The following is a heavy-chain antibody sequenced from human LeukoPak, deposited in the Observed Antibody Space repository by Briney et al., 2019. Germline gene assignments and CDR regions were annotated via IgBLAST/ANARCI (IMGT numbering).Heavy chain of an antibody. D-gene: IGHD6-13*01. V-gene: IGHV4-59*01. Sequence: SQTLSLTRTVSCGSISSNYCSWVRQPPGKGLEWHGYIYYSGSTNYNPSLKSRVTISVDTSKNQFYMKLSSVTAADTAVYYCARARGWWCIAAAGTSFDYWGQGTLVTVSS. CDR1: CGSISSNY. CDR3: ARARGWWCIAAAGTSFDY. CDR2: IYYSGST. J-gene: IGHJ4*02.